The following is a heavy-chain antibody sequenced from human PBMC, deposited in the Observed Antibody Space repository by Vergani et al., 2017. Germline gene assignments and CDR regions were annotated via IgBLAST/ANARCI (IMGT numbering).Heavy chain of an antibody. V-gene: IGHV7-4-1*02. CDR2: INSNSGNP. CDR1: GYTFTNYA. D-gene: IGHD2-15*01. J-gene: IGHJ5*02. Sequence: QVQIVQSGSEVKKPGASVKVSCRASGYTFTNYALNWVRQAPGQGLEGMGWINSNSGNPTYAQGFKGRFVFSLDSSVRTSYLQINSLQPEDPAVYYWVRTRSASCTVGSCYSGWFDPWGQGTLVTVSS. CDR3: VRTRSASCTVGSCYSGWFDP.